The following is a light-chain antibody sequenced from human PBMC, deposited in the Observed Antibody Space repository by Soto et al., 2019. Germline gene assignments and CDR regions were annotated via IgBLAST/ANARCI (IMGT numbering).Light chain of an antibody. J-gene: IGKJ4*01. Sequence: EIVMTQSPATLSVSPGERATLSCRASQSVSSNLAWYQQRPGQAPRLLIYGASTRATGIPDRFRGSRSGTEFTLAISSLQSEDFAVYYCQQYDNWPPLTFGGGTKVEI. CDR2: GAS. CDR3: QQYDNWPPLT. CDR1: QSVSSN. V-gene: IGKV3-15*01.